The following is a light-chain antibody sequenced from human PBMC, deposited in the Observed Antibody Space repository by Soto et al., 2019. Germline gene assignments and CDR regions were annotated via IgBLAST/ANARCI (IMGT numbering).Light chain of an antibody. J-gene: IGLJ1*01. CDR3: CSYAGSYTWV. V-gene: IGLV2-11*01. CDR1: NSDVGAYKF. CDR2: DVT. Sequence: QSVLTQPRSVSGSPGQSVTISCTGSNSDVGAYKFVSWLQHNPGEAPKVMIYDVTQRPSGVPDRFSGTKSGNTASLTISGLQAEDEADYYCCSYAGSYTWVFGSGTNVT.